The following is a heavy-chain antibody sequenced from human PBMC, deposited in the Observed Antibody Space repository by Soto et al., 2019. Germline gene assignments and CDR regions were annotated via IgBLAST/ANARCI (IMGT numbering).Heavy chain of an antibody. CDR2: INPSGGST. CDR3: AREGSYSSSWYVDYYYGMDV. V-gene: IGHV1-46*01. Sequence: QVQLVQSGAEVKKPGASVKVSCKASGYTFTSYYMHWVRQAPGQGFEWMGIINPSGGSTSYAQKFQGRVTMTRDTSTSTVYMELSSLRSEDTAVYYCAREGSYSSSWYVDYYYGMDVWGQGTTVTVSS. D-gene: IGHD6-13*01. J-gene: IGHJ6*02. CDR1: GYTFTSYY.